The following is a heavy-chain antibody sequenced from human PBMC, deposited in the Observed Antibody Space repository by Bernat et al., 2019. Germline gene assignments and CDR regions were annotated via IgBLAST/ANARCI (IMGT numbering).Heavy chain of an antibody. D-gene: IGHD6-19*01. V-gene: IGHV3-30-3*01. CDR1: GFTFSSYA. J-gene: IGHJ5*02. Sequence: VQLLESGGGVVQPGRSLRLSCAASGFTFSSYAMHWVRQAPGKGLEWVAVISYDGSNKYYADSVKGRFTISRDNSKNTLYLQMNSLRAEDTAVYYCARDKAFQWLIGYNWFDPWGQGTLVTVSS. CDR2: ISYDGSNK. CDR3: ARDKAFQWLIGYNWFDP.